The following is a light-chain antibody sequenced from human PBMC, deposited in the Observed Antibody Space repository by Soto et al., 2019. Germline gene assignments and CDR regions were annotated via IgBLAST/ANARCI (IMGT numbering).Light chain of an antibody. CDR1: SSNIGAGYD. Sequence: QSALTQPPSVSGAPGQRVTISCTGSSSNIGAGYDVHWYQQLPGTAPKLLIYGNSNRPSGVPDRFSGSKSGTSASLAITGLQAEDEADYYCQSVDSSLSGVVFGGGTKLTVL. V-gene: IGLV1-40*01. CDR3: QSVDSSLSGVV. J-gene: IGLJ2*01. CDR2: GNS.